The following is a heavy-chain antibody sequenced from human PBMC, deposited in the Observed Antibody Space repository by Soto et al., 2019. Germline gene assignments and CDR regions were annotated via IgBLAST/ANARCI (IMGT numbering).Heavy chain of an antibody. CDR1: GGSIRSYY. CDR2: ISYSGST. D-gene: IGHD3-3*01. V-gene: IGHV4-59*01. J-gene: IGHJ5*02. Sequence: KPSETLSLTCTVSGGSIRSYYWSWIRQPPGKGLEWIAFISYSGSTDSNPSLKSRVTISVDTSKNQFSLKLSSVTAADTAVYYCARVYDFWSGYYWFDPWGQGTLVTVSS. CDR3: ARVYDFWSGYYWFDP.